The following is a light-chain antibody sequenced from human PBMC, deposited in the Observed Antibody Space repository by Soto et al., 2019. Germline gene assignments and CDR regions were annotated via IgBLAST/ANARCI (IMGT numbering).Light chain of an antibody. V-gene: IGKV1-5*01. J-gene: IGKJ1*01. CDR2: DAS. Sequence: DIQMTQSHSTLSASVGDRVTITCRASQSISNRLAWYQQKPWKAPKVLIYDASSLESGVPSRFSGSGSGSEFILTISSLQPDDFASYCCQHYGGMWTFGQGTKV. CDR1: QSISNR. CDR3: QHYGGMWT.